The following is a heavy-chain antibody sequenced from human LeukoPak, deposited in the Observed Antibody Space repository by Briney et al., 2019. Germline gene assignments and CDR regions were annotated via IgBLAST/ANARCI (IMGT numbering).Heavy chain of an antibody. CDR1: GFTVSSNY. V-gene: IGHV3-66*02. CDR2: IYSGGST. D-gene: IGHD3-22*01. J-gene: IGHJ6*03. CDR3: ARDAYYYDSSGYYHYYYYMDV. Sequence: GGSLRLSCAASGFTVSSNYMSWVRQAPGKGLEWVSVIYSGGSTYYADSVKGRFTISRDNSKNTLYLQMNSLRAEDTAVYYCARDAYYYDSSGYYHYYYYMDVWGKGTTVTVSS.